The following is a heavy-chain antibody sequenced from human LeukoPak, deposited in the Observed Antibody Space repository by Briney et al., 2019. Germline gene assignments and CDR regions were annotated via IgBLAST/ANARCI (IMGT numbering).Heavy chain of an antibody. J-gene: IGHJ4*02. D-gene: IGHD3-16*01. Sequence: PGGSLRLSCAASGFTFRSYSMHWVRQAPGKGLEWVAVISYDGRNQYYADSVKGRFTVSRDNSKSTLYLQMNRLRGEDTAVYNCARYGGFLDYWGQGTLVTVSS. CDR1: GFTFRSYS. CDR2: ISYDGRNQ. V-gene: IGHV3-30*03. CDR3: ARYGGFLDY.